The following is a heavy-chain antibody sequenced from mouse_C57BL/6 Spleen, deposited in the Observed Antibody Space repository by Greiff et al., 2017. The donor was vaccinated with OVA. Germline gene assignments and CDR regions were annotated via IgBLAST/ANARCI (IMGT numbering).Heavy chain of an antibody. CDR1: GYAFSSSW. CDR3: ASSTMITPYYFDY. Sequence: QVQLKQSGPELVKPGASVKISCKASGYAFSSSWMNWVKQRPGKGLEWIGRIYPGDGDTNYNGKFKGKATLTADKSSSTAYMQLSSLTSEDSAVYFCASSTMITPYYFDYWGQGTTLTVSS. V-gene: IGHV1-82*01. J-gene: IGHJ2*01. CDR2: IYPGDGDT. D-gene: IGHD2-4*01.